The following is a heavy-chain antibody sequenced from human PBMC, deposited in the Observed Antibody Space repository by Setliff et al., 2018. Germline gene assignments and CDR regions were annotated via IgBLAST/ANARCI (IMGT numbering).Heavy chain of an antibody. D-gene: IGHD3-22*01. CDR1: GGSISGGGYY. CDR3: ARSGYYSIDAFDI. Sequence: PSETLSLTCTVSGGSISGGGYYWGWIRQHPRKGLEWIGYIYYSGSTNYTPSLKSRVTLSVDTSRNHFSLKLNSVTAADTAVYYCARSGYYSIDAFDIWGQGTMVTVSS. J-gene: IGHJ3*02. V-gene: IGHV4-31*03. CDR2: IYYSGST.